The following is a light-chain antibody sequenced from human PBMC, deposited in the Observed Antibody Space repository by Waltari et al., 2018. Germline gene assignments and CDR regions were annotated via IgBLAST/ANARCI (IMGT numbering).Light chain of an antibody. CDR2: MVS. CDR3: MQSTHWPPWT. Sequence: SLLHTDGNTDWHWFQQRPGQSPRRLIYMVSQRDSGVPDRFSGSGSGTDFTLKISRVEAEDVAIYYCMQSTHWPPWTFGQGTKVEIK. J-gene: IGKJ1*01. V-gene: IGKV2-30*02. CDR1: SLLHTDGNTD.